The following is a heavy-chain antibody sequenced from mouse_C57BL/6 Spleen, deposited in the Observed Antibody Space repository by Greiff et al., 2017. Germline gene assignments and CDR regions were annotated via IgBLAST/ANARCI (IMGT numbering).Heavy chain of an antibody. Sequence: GAVLVKPGALEKFCRTAPGYTPTTYWRQWVKQRPGQGLEWIGMIHPNGGNTNYNEKFKSKATLTVDTSSSTAYMQLSSLTSEDSAVYYCARYDYARDYWGQGTTLTVSS. J-gene: IGHJ4*01. CDR1: GYTPTTYW. V-gene: IGHV1-64*01. CDR2: IHPNGGNT. CDR3: ARYDYARDY.